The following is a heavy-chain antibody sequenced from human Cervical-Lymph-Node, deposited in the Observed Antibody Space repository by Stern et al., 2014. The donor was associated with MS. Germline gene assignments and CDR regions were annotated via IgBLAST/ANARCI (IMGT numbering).Heavy chain of an antibody. Sequence: EVQLVESGGGLVKPGGSLRLSCAASGFTFSSYSMNWVRQAPGKGLDWVASIRSGGSYIYYADSLKGRFTISRDNAKNSLYLQMNSLRAEDTAVYYCARGRGGNYRYYFDYWGQGTLVTVSS. J-gene: IGHJ4*02. CDR3: ARGRGGNYRYYFDY. D-gene: IGHD4-23*01. CDR2: IRSGGSYI. V-gene: IGHV3-21*01. CDR1: GFTFSSYS.